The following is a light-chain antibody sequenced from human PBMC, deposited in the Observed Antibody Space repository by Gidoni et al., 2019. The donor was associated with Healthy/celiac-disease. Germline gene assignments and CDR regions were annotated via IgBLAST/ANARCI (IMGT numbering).Light chain of an antibody. Sequence: IVLTQSTATLSLSPGARATLSCRASQSVSSYVAWYQQKPGQAPRLLISDASNRATGIPARFSGSGSGTDFTLTISSLEPEDFAVYYCQQRSNWPPPLTFXGXTKVEIK. J-gene: IGKJ4*01. CDR1: QSVSSY. CDR3: QQRSNWPPPLT. CDR2: DAS. V-gene: IGKV3-11*01.